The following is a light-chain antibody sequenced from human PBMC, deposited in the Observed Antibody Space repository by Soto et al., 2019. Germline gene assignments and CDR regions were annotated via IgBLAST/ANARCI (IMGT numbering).Light chain of an antibody. CDR2: EGS. Sequence: QSVLTQPASVSGSPGQSITISCTGTSSDVGNYNLVSWYQQHPGKAPKLMIYEGSKRPSGISNRFSGSKSGNTASLTISGLQAEDEADYYCCSYAGSSTFVFGPGTRSPS. J-gene: IGLJ1*01. CDR3: CSYAGSSTFV. V-gene: IGLV2-23*01. CDR1: SSDVGNYNL.